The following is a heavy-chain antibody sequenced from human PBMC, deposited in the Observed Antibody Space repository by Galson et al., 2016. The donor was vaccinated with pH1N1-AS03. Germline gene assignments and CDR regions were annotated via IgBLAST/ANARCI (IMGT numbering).Heavy chain of an antibody. D-gene: IGHD2-15*01. CDR1: GYIFTSFW. CDR3: AKRYGYYFDY. Sequence: QSGAEVKKPGDSLTISCQASGYIFTSFWIGWVRQMPGKGLEWMAIIYPDDSDTRYSPSFQGQVTISADKSITTAYLQWTSLKASDTAIYYCAKRYGYYFDYWGQGTPVTVSS. J-gene: IGHJ4*02. CDR2: IYPDDSDT. V-gene: IGHV5-51*01.